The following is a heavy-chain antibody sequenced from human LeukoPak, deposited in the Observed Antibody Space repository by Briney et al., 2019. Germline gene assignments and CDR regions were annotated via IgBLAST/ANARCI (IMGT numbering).Heavy chain of an antibody. CDR2: IRYDGSNK. CDR3: AKDLAYCSSTSCHSY. J-gene: IGHJ4*02. Sequence: GGSLRLSCAASGFTFSSYGMHWVRQAPGKGPEWVAFIRYDGSNKYYADSVKGRFTISRDNSKNTLYLQMNSLRAEDTAVYYCAKDLAYCSSTSCHSYWGQGTLVTVSS. D-gene: IGHD2-2*01. CDR1: GFTFSSYG. V-gene: IGHV3-30*02.